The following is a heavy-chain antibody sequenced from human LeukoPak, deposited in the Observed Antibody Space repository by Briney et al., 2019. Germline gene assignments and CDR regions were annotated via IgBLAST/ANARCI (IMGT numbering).Heavy chain of an antibody. D-gene: IGHD3-16*02. Sequence: GGSLRLSCAASGFTFSSYWMSWVRQAPGKGLEWVANIKQDGSEKYYVDSVKGRFTISRDNAKNSLYLQMNSLRAEDTAVYYCARDLGYYVWGSYRYTGVDYWGQGTLVTVSS. V-gene: IGHV3-7*01. J-gene: IGHJ4*02. CDR3: ARDLGYYVWGSYRYTGVDY. CDR1: GFTFSSYW. CDR2: IKQDGSEK.